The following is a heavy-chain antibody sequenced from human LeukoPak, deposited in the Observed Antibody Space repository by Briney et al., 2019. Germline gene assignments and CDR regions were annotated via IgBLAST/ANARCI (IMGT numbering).Heavy chain of an antibody. CDR1: GFTFDDYG. Sequence: PGGSLRLSCAASGFTFDDYGMSWVRQAPGKGLEWVSGINWNGGSTGYADSVKGRFTISRDNAKNSLYLQMNSLRAEDTALYYCARDRYSSSWHGRVLEYYYYYMDVWGKGTTVTVSS. CDR2: INWNGGST. CDR3: ARDRYSSSWHGRVLEYYYYYMDV. V-gene: IGHV3-20*04. D-gene: IGHD6-13*01. J-gene: IGHJ6*03.